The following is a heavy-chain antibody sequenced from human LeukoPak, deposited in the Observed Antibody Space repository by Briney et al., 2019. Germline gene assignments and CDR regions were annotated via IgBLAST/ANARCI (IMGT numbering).Heavy chain of an antibody. D-gene: IGHD2-15*01. Sequence: PGGSLRLSCAASGFTFRSYALSWVRQVPGKGLMAVSRITPDGNAAAYADSVKGRFTISRDNAKNTLYLEMNSLTAEDTALYHCTRSGYSNGYDYWGQGTLVTVSS. CDR3: TRSGYSNGYDY. CDR2: ITPDGNAA. CDR1: GFTFRSYA. J-gene: IGHJ4*02. V-gene: IGHV3-74*03.